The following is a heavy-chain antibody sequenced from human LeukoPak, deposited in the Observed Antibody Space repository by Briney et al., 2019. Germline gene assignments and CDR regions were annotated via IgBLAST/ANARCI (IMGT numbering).Heavy chain of an antibody. J-gene: IGHJ4*02. V-gene: IGHV4-39*01. CDR3: AGIVVVTANADY. Sequence: SETLSLTCTVSGGSISSYYWGWIRQPPGKGLEWIGSIYYSGSTYYNPSLKSRVTISVDTSKNQFSLKLSSVTAADTAVYYCAGIVVVTANADYWGQGTLVTVSS. D-gene: IGHD2-21*02. CDR2: IYYSGST. CDR1: GGSISSYY.